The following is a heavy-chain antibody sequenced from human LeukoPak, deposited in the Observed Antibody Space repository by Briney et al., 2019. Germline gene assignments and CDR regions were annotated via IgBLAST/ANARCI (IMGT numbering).Heavy chain of an antibody. D-gene: IGHD3-3*01. J-gene: IGHJ4*02. Sequence: GGSLRLSCTASGFTFGDYAMSWVRQAPGKGLEWVGFIRSKAYGGTTEYAASVKGRFTISRDDSKSIAYLQMNSLKTEDTAVYYCTRVRPIFGVVIGEFDYWGQGTLVTVSS. CDR3: TRVRPIFGVVIGEFDY. CDR2: IRSKAYGGTT. V-gene: IGHV3-49*04. CDR1: GFTFGDYA.